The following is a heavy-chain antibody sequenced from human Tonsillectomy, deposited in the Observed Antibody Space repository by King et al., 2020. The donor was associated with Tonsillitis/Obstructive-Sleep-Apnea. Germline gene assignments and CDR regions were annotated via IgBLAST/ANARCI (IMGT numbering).Heavy chain of an antibody. CDR2: ISYDGSNE. Sequence: VQLVESGGGVVQPGRSLRLACAASGFTFSSYAIHWVRQAQGKGLEWVAGISYDGSNEYYEDSVKGRYTISRDNSKNTLDLQMNSLRVEDTAVHYCASVGIYDASGYADAFDIWGQGTMVTVSS. CDR3: ASVGIYDASGYADAFDI. V-gene: IGHV3-30*04. D-gene: IGHD3-22*01. CDR1: GFTFSSYA. J-gene: IGHJ3*02.